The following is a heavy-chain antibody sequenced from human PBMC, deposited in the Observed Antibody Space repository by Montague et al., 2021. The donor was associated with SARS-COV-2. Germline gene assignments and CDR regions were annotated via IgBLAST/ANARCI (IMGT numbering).Heavy chain of an antibody. Sequence: SETLSLTCSVSGLSISSGFYWAWIRQSPGKGPEWIGNVYHSGYTHYNPSLKGRVTVSIDTSKNQFSLTVTSVTAADTAVYFCARRGYTGSDYFDYWGQGTLVTVSS. CDR2: VYHSGYT. D-gene: IGHD5-12*01. J-gene: IGHJ4*02. CDR3: ARRGYTGSDYFDY. V-gene: IGHV4-38-2*01. CDR1: GLSISSGFY.